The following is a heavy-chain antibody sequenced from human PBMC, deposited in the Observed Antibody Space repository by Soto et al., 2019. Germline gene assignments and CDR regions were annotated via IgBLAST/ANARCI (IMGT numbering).Heavy chain of an antibody. Sequence: SVKVSCKASGGTFSSYAISWVRQAPGQGLEWMGGIIPIFGTANYAQKFRGRVTITADKSTSTAYMELSSLRSEDTAVYYCARDSRTRGYSGYDYDYWGQGTLVTVSS. J-gene: IGHJ4*02. D-gene: IGHD5-12*01. CDR2: IIPIFGTA. V-gene: IGHV1-69*06. CDR1: GGTFSSYA. CDR3: ARDSRTRGYSGYDYDY.